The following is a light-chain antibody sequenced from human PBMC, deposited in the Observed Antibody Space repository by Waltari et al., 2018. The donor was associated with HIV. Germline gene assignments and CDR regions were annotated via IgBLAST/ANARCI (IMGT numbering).Light chain of an antibody. V-gene: IGLV3-1*01. J-gene: IGLJ1*01. CDR3: QTWDSNTVV. Sequence: SFEVTQSPSVSVSPGQSATITCSGAKLGDRYASWYQQKPGQSPLLVIYQDNKQPSGIPDRFSGSNSGNTATLTISGTQPMDEADYFCQTWDSNTVVFGTGTKVTVL. CDR2: QDN. CDR1: KLGDRY.